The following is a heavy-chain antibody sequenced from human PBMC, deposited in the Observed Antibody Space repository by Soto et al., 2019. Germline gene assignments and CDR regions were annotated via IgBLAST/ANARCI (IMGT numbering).Heavy chain of an antibody. V-gene: IGHV4-30-4*01. Sequence: SETLSLTCTVSGGSISSGDYYWSWIRQPPGKGLEWIGYIYYSGSTYYNPSLKSRVTISVDTSKNQFSLKLSSVTAADTAVYYCARASPYYYDSSGYFAYNWFDPWGQGTRVT. CDR3: ARASPYYYDSSGYFAYNWFDP. CDR2: IYYSGST. D-gene: IGHD3-22*01. J-gene: IGHJ5*02. CDR1: GGSISSGDYY.